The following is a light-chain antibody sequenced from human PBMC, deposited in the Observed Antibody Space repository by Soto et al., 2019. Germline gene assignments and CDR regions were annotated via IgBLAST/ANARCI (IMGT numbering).Light chain of an antibody. Sequence: QSVLTQPPSESGTPGQRVTISCSGSTANIGTNTVNWFQHLPGSAPILLIYTNEQRPSGVPDRFSGSRSGTSASLAISGLQSEDEADYYCATWDDRVYVFGTGTKVTV. J-gene: IGLJ1*01. CDR1: TANIGTNT. V-gene: IGLV1-44*01. CDR3: ATWDDRVYV. CDR2: TNE.